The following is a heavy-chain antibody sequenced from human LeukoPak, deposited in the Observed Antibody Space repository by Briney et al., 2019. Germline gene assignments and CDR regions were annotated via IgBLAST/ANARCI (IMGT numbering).Heavy chain of an antibody. CDR1: GFTVSNYW. Sequence: PGGSLRLSCAASGFTVSNYWMSWVRQAPGKGLEWIGETHRSGDTKYNPSLRGRATISMDNSKNHLSLNLFSVTAADTAMYYCATRDQSRTYMAPPDYWGQGTLVTVSS. J-gene: IGHJ4*02. CDR3: ATRDQSRTYMAPPDY. V-gene: IGHV4-4*02. CDR2: THRSGDT. D-gene: IGHD5-24*01.